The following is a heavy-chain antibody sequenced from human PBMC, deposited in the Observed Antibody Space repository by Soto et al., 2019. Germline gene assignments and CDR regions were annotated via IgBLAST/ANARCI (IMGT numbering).Heavy chain of an antibody. J-gene: IGHJ3*01. CDR2: IKQDGGEE. CDR1: GFIFSDYS. D-gene: IGHD3-22*01. CDR3: ARVYYESRGPTKYRAFDF. Sequence: GGSLRLSCAASGFIFSDYSMSWVRQSPGKGLEGVANIKQDGGEEDYVDSVKGRLTISRDNAKNSLYLQMNSLRAEDTAVYYCARVYYESRGPTKYRAFDFWGQGTMVTVSS. V-gene: IGHV3-7*01.